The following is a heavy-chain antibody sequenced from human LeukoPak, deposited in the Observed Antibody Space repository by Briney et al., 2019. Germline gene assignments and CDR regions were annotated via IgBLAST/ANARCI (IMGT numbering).Heavy chain of an antibody. J-gene: IGHJ5*01. CDR3: ARARQWFDY. V-gene: IGHV4-59*01. CDR2: IYYSGST. Sequence: PSESLSLTCTVSGVSISSYYWSWIRQPPGKGLEWIGYIYYSGSTNYNPSLKSRVTISVDTPKNQFSLKLSSVTAADTAVYYCARARQWFDYWGQGTLVTVSS. CDR1: GVSISSYY.